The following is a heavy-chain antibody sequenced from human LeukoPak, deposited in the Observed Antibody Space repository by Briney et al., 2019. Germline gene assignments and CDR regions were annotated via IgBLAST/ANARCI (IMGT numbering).Heavy chain of an antibody. J-gene: IGHJ4*02. CDR3: ARDGNYDFWSGYPKALGY. CDR1: GGSISSGGYY. D-gene: IGHD3-3*01. CDR2: IYHSGST. V-gene: IGHV4-30-2*01. Sequence: SQTLSLTCTVSGGSISSGGYYWSWIRQPPGKGLEWIGYIYHSGSTYYNPSLKSRVTISVDRSKNQFSLKLSSVTAADTAVYYCARDGNYDFWSGYPKALGYWGQGTLVTVSS.